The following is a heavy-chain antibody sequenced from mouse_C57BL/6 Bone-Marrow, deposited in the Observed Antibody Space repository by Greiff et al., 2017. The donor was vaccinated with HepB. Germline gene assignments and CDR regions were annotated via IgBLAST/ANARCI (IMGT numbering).Heavy chain of an antibody. J-gene: IGHJ3*01. CDR2: INPSTGGT. Sequence: VQLQQSGPELVKPGASVKISCKASGYSFTGYYMNWVKQSPEKSLEWIGEINPSTGGTTYNQKFKAKATLTVDKSSSTAYMQLKSLTSEDSAVYYCARRGPWFAYWGQGTLVTVSA. V-gene: IGHV1-42*01. CDR1: GYSFTGYY. CDR3: ARRGPWFAY.